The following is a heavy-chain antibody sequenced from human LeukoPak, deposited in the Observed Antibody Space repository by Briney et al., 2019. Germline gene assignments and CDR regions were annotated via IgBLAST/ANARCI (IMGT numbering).Heavy chain of an antibody. V-gene: IGHV3-23*01. CDR2: ISATGGGT. CDR1: GFTFSSYA. CDR3: AKDWATLPSRLSPFDS. D-gene: IGHD6-6*01. Sequence: PGASLRLSCAASGFTFSSYAMSWVRQAPGKGLEWVSTISATGGGTVYADSVKGRFTISRDNSENMPLLQMNSLRADDTAVYYCAKDWATLPSRLSPFDSWGQGILVTVSS. J-gene: IGHJ4*02.